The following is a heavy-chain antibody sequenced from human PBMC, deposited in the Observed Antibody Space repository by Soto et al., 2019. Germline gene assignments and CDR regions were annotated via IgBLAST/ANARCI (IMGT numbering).Heavy chain of an antibody. CDR1: GGSFSGYY. J-gene: IGHJ4*02. V-gene: IGHV4-34*01. D-gene: IGHD3-3*01. CDR3: ARGHPNYDFWSGYYYPDY. Sequence: SETLSLTCAVYGGSFSGYYCSWIRQPPGKGLEWIGEINHSGSTNYNPSLKSRVTISVDTSKNQFSLKLSSVTAADTAVYYCARGHPNYDFWSGYYYPDYWGQRTLVTVSS. CDR2: INHSGST.